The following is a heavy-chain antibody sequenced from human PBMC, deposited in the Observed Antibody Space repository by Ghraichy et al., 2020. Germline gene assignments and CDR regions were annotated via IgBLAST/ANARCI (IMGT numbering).Heavy chain of an antibody. CDR1: GFTFSNAW. J-gene: IGHJ4*02. CDR3: TTWLWREDVFLGDY. D-gene: IGHD3-3*01. V-gene: IGHV3-15*01. CDR2: IKSKVDGGTT. Sequence: GESLNISCVASGFTFSNAWMNWVRHVPGKGLEWVGRIKSKVDGGTTEYATALKDRFIISRDDSKNAQYLQMNSLETGDTAIYYCTTWLWREDVFLGDYWGQGTPVTVSS.